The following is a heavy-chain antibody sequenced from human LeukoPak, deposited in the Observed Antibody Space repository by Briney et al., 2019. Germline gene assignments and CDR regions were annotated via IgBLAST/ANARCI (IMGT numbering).Heavy chain of an antibody. CDR1: GFTFSSYS. Sequence: GGSLRLSCAASGFTFSSYSMNWVRQAPGKGLEWVSSISSSSSYIYYADSVKGRFTISRDNAKNSLYLQMNSLRAEDTAVYYCARDKTYYDSSGYFFGGPDVWGKGTTVTISS. V-gene: IGHV3-21*01. J-gene: IGHJ6*04. CDR2: ISSSSSYI. CDR3: ARDKTYYDSSGYFFGGPDV. D-gene: IGHD3-22*01.